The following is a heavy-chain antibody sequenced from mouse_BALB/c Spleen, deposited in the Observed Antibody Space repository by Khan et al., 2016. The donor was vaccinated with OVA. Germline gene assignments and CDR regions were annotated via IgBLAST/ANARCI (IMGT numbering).Heavy chain of an antibody. V-gene: IGHV5-6*01. J-gene: IGHJ3*01. D-gene: IGHD1-2*01. CDR2: ISNGGSYT. Sequence: EVELVESGGDLVKPGGSLNLSCEASGFTFSSYGMSWLRQTPDKRLEWVATISNGGSYTYFPDSVKGRLTISRDNAKNTLYLQMSSLKSEDTAMYYCARHRVTTPTAWFAYGGQGTLVTVFA. CDR3: ARHRVTTPTAWFAY. CDR1: GFTFSSYG.